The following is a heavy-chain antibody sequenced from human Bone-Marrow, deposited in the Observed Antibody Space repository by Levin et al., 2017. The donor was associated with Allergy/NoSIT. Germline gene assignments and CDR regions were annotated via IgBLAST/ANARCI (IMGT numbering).Heavy chain of an antibody. Sequence: HSGGSLRLSCVASGFTFSSYVMTWVRQAPGKGLEWVSSVSSSGGNTYYADSVKGRFTVSRDNSKNTLYLQMNSLRAEDTAVYFCAKGNGGVTILGLVTNSLMVDSWGQGTLVTVSS. CDR3: AKGNGGVTILGLVTNSLMVDS. CDR2: VSSSGGNT. D-gene: IGHD3/OR15-3a*01. J-gene: IGHJ4*02. CDR1: GFTFSSYV. V-gene: IGHV3-23*01.